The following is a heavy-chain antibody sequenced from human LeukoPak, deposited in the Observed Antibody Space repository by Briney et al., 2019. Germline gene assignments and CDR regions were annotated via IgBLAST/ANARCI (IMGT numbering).Heavy chain of an antibody. J-gene: IGHJ4*02. Sequence: SETLSLTCTVSGGSITNYYWSWIRQPPGKGLEWIGYIYYSGSTNYNPSLKSRVTISVDTSKNQFSLKLSSVTAADTAVYYCARDDRRDEGFDYWGQGTLVTVSS. CDR3: ARDDRRDEGFDY. D-gene: IGHD5-24*01. V-gene: IGHV4-59*01. CDR2: IYYSGST. CDR1: GGSITNYY.